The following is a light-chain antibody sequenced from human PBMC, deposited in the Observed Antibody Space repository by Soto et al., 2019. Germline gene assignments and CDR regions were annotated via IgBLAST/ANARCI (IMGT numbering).Light chain of an antibody. J-gene: IGKJ1*01. Sequence: EIMLKQSPGILSLSPGERASLSCGASQSISSSFLAWYQQKPGQAPRLLIYGASSRATGIPDRFSGTGSETDFTLTISSLQPDDFATYYCQHYKMYSPWTFGQGTKVDI. CDR2: GAS. CDR3: QHYKMYSPWT. CDR1: QSISSSF. V-gene: IGKV3-20*01.